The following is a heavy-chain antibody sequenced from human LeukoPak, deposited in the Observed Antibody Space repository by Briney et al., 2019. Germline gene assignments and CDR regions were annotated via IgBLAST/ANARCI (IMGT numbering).Heavy chain of an antibody. V-gene: IGHV1-2*02. D-gene: IGHD6-19*01. CDR1: GYTFTGYY. CDR3: AREKSIAVAGTPPRY. Sequence: ASVKVSCKASGYTFTGYYMHWVRQAPGQGLEWMGWINPNSGGTNYAQKLQGRVTMTRDTSISTAYMELSRLRSDDTAVYYCAREKSIAVAGTPPRYWGQGTLVTVSS. J-gene: IGHJ4*02. CDR2: INPNSGGT.